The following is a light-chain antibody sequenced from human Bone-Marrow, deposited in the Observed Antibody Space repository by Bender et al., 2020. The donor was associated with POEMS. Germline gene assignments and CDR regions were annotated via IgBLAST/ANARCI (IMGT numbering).Light chain of an antibody. V-gene: IGLV2-11*01. CDR1: SSDIAGYNF. J-gene: IGLJ2*01. CDR3: CSYAGSLV. CDR2: DVN. Sequence: QSALTQVASVSGSPGQSVTISCTGTSSDIAGYNFVSWYQQYPGKAPKLMIFDVNNRPSGVPDRFSGSTSGNTASLTISGLQADDEADYYCCSYAGSLVFGGGTKLTVL.